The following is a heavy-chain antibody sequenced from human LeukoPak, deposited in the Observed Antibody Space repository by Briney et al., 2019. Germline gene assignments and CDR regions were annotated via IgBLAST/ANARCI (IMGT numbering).Heavy chain of an antibody. D-gene: IGHD2-2*01. CDR1: GGSISSGGYS. V-gene: IGHV4-30-2*01. Sequence: SETLSLTCAVSGGSISSGGYSWSWIRQPPGKGLEWIGDIYHIGNTYYNPSLKSRVTISLDRSKNQFSLKLSSVTAADTAVYYCARRVPAAMGYYFDYWGQGTLVIVSS. J-gene: IGHJ4*02. CDR2: IYHIGNT. CDR3: ARRVPAAMGYYFDY.